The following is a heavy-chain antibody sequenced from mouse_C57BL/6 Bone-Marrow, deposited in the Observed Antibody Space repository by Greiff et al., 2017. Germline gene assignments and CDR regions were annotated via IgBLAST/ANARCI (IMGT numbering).Heavy chain of an antibody. CDR3: ARLEFITTVVEDAMDY. V-gene: IGHV1-52*01. CDR1: GYTFTSYW. CDR2: IDPSDSET. D-gene: IGHD1-1*01. Sequence: QVQLQQPGAELVRPGSSVKLSCKASGYTFTSYWMHWVKQRPIQGLEWIGNIDPSDSETHYNQKFKDKATLTVDKSSSTAYMQLSSLTSEDSAVYYGARLEFITTVVEDAMDYWGQGTSVTVSS. J-gene: IGHJ4*01.